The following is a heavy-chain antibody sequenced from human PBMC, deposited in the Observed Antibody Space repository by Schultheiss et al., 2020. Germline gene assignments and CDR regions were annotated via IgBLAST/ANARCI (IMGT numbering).Heavy chain of an antibody. Sequence: SETLSLTCTVSGGSISSGSYYWSWIRQPAGKGLEWIGRIYTSGSTNYNPSLKSRVTMSVDTSKNQFSLKLSSVTAADTAVYYCARCHGWYYFDYWGQGTLVTVSS. J-gene: IGHJ4*02. V-gene: IGHV4-61*02. CDR3: ARCHGWYYFDY. D-gene: IGHD6-19*01. CDR2: IYTSGST. CDR1: GGSISSGSYY.